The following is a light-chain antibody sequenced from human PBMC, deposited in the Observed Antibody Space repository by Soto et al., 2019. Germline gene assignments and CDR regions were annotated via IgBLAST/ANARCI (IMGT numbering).Light chain of an antibody. CDR2: WAS. V-gene: IGKV4-1*01. CDR3: QQYYTTPTWT. J-gene: IGKJ1*01. Sequence: DIVMTQSPDSLTLSLGERATINCKSSQSVFSRFRNKNYLGWFQQKPGQTPRLLIYWASTRESGVSDRFSGSGPGTDFTLTIDSLQAEDVAVYYCQQYYTTPTWTFGQGTKVEV. CDR1: QSVFSRFRNKNY.